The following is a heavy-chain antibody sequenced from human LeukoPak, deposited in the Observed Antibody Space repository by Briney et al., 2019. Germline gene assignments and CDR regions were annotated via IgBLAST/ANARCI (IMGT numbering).Heavy chain of an antibody. Sequence: SETLSLTCTVSGGSISSYYWSWIRQPPGKGLEWIGYIYYSGSTNYNPSLKSRVPISVDTSKNQFSLKLSSVTAADTAVYYCARNGGSYLRGYWYFDLWGRGTLVTVSS. J-gene: IGHJ2*01. V-gene: IGHV4-59*01. D-gene: IGHD1-26*01. CDR1: GGSISSYY. CDR3: ARNGGSYLRGYWYFDL. CDR2: IYYSGST.